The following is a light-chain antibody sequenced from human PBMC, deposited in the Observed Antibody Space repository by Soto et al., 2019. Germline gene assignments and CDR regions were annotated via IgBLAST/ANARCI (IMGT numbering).Light chain of an antibody. Sequence: DSQMTQSPSTLSAYVGYRVIIPCRASQSISKWLAGYQQKTGKAPNLLIYDASSLQSGVPARFSGSGYGTEFNLTISSLQPDDFATYYCQQYSTYPLTFGGGTKVDIK. J-gene: IGKJ4*01. CDR2: DAS. CDR3: QQYSTYPLT. CDR1: QSISKW. V-gene: IGKV1-5*01.